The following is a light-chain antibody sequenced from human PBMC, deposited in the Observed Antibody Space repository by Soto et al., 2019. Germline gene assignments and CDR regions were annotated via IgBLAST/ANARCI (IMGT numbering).Light chain of an antibody. CDR2: AAS. Sequence: DIQLTQSPSFLSASVGDRVTITCRASQGISSYLAWYQQKPGKAPKLLIYAASTLQSGVPSRFSGSGSGTEFTLTMGSLQPEDFATYYGQQGGTFDPGTKVDI. CDR1: QGISSY. J-gene: IGKJ3*01. V-gene: IGKV1-9*01. CDR3: QQGGT.